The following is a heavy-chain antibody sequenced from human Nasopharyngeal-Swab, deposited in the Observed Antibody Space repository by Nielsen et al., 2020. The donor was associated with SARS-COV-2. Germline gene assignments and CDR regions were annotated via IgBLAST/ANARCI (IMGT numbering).Heavy chain of an antibody. D-gene: IGHD3-22*01. CDR3: AASSPPYYYDSSGYEVDY. CDR2: IYYSGST. Sequence: SETLSLTCTVSGGSISSYYWSWIRQPPGKGLEWIGYIYYSGSTNYNPSLKSRVTISVDTSKNQFSLKLSSVTAADTAVYYCAASSPPYYYDSSGYEVDYWGQGTLVTASS. V-gene: IGHV4-59*01. J-gene: IGHJ4*02. CDR1: GGSISSYY.